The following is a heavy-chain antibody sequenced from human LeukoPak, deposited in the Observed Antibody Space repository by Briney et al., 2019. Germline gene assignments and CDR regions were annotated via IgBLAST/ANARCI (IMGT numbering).Heavy chain of an antibody. V-gene: IGHV1-2*02. Sequence: ASVKVSXKASGYTFTGYYMHWLRQAPGQGLEWIGWINPNSGGTNYAQKFQGRVTMTRDTSISTAYMELSRLRSDDTAVYYCARVDVLRFLEWFDYWGQGTLVTVSS. CDR2: INPNSGGT. D-gene: IGHD3-3*01. J-gene: IGHJ5*01. CDR1: GYTFTGYY. CDR3: ARVDVLRFLEWFDY.